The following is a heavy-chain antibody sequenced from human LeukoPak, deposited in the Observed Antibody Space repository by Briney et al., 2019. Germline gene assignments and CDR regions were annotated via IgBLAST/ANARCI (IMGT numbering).Heavy chain of an antibody. D-gene: IGHD1-26*01. CDR1: GYTFTGYY. Sequence: ASVKVSCKASGYTFTGYYMHWVRQAPGQGLEWMGRINPNSGGTNYAQKFQGRVTMTRDTSISTAYMELSSLRSEDTAVYYCAIDIYSGSPGSRQHWGQGTLVTVSS. CDR3: AIDIYSGSPGSRQH. V-gene: IGHV1-2*06. CDR2: INPNSGGT. J-gene: IGHJ1*01.